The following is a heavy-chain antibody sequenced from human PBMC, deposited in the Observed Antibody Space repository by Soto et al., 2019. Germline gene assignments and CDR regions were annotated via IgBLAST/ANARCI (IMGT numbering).Heavy chain of an antibody. CDR3: ARDDHTYGVY. CDR2: IGPYGNSI. D-gene: IGHD2-21*01. J-gene: IGHJ4*02. Sequence: GESLKISCAASGFSFRDYFMSWLRQAPGKGLEWVSYIGPYGNSIYYADSVKGRFTISRNDATKSLHLHMNSLRTDDTAVYYCARDDHTYGVYWGQGTPVTVSS. CDR1: GFSFRDYF. V-gene: IGHV3-11*01.